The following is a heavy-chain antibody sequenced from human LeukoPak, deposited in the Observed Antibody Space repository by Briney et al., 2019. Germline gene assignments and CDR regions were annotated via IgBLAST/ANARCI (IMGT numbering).Heavy chain of an antibody. CDR3: ARGYSSGSLDY. CDR1: GFTFSSYG. J-gene: IGHJ4*02. CDR2: IGSASDT. D-gene: IGHD5-18*01. V-gene: IGHV3-13*04. Sequence: GGSLRLSCSASGFTFSSYGMHWVRQATGKGLEWVSLIGSASDTYYLGSVKGRFTISRENAKESLYLQMNSLRAEDTAVYYCARGYSSGSLDYWGQGTLVTVSS.